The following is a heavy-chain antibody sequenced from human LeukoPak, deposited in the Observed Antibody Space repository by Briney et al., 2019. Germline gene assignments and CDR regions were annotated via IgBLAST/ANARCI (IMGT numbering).Heavy chain of an antibody. J-gene: IGHJ5*02. D-gene: IGHD6-13*01. CDR1: GYTFTGYY. V-gene: IGHV1-2*02. Sequence: ASVRVSCKASGYTFTGYYMHWVRQAPGQGLEWMGWINPNSGGTNYAQKFQGRVTMTRDTSISTAYMELSRLRSDDTAVYYCARTSWYMRSRWFDPWGQGTLVTVSS. CDR2: INPNSGGT. CDR3: ARTSWYMRSRWFDP.